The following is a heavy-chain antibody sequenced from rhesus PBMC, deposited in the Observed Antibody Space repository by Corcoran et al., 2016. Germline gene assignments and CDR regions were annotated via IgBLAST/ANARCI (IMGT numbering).Heavy chain of an antibody. CDR2: ITYSGGT. J-gene: IGHJ6*01. D-gene: IGHD6-31*01. CDR1: GGSISSGYYY. Sequence: QVQLQESGPGLVKPSETPALTSAVSGGSISSGYYYWSWILQPPGKGLVWSGYITYSGGTSYNPSLKSRVTISRDTSKNQFSLKLSAVTAADTAVYYCARPSAAATSYGLDSWGQGVVVTVSS. V-gene: IGHV4-122*02. CDR3: ARPSAAATSYGLDS.